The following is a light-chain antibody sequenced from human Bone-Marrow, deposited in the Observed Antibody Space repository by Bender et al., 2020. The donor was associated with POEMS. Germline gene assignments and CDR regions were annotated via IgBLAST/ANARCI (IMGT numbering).Light chain of an antibody. CDR3: CSYGGSRIFWV. Sequence: QSALTQPRSVSGSPGQSVTISCTGTSSDVGDYDHVSWYQHHPGKAPKLIIYDVTQRPSGVPDRFSASKSGNTASLTISVLQVEDEAEYYCCSYGGSRIFWVLGGGTKLTVL. J-gene: IGLJ3*02. CDR1: SSDVGDYDH. CDR2: DVT. V-gene: IGLV2-11*01.